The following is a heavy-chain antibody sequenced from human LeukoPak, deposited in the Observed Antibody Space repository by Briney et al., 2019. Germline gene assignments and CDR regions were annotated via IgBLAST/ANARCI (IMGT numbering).Heavy chain of an antibody. Sequence: GGSLRLSCAASGFTVSSNNMSGGRKAPGKRLEGVSVIYSGGSTYYADSVKGRFTISRDNSKNTLYLQMNSLRAEDTAVYYCARPCSGGSCPFDYWGQGTLVTVSS. D-gene: IGHD2-15*01. CDR2: IYSGGST. CDR3: ARPCSGGSCPFDY. V-gene: IGHV3-66*01. CDR1: GFTVSSNN. J-gene: IGHJ4*02.